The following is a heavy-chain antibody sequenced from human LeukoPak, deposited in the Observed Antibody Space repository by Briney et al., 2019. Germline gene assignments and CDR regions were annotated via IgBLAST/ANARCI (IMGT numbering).Heavy chain of an antibody. CDR2: ISAYNGNT. Sequence: GASVKVSCKASGYTFTSYGISWVRQAPGQGLEWMGWISAYNGNTNYAQKLQGRVTMTTDTSTSTAYMELSSLRSGDTAVYYCALGRDGYNFGISRPFDPWGQGTLVTVSS. D-gene: IGHD5-24*01. V-gene: IGHV1-18*01. CDR1: GYTFTSYG. J-gene: IGHJ5*02. CDR3: ALGRDGYNFGISRPFDP.